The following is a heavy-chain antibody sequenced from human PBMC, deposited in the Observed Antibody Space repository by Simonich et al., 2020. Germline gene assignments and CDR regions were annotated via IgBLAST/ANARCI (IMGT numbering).Heavy chain of an antibody. J-gene: IGHJ3*02. CDR3: AREQARGGAFDI. CDR1: GFTFSSYS. D-gene: IGHD3-16*01. V-gene: IGHV3-21*01. CDR2: ISSSSSYI. Sequence: EVQLVESGGGLVKPGGSLRLSCAASGFTFSSYSMNWVRQAPGKGREGGASISSSSSYIYYADSVKGRFTISRDNAKNSLYRQMNSLRAEDTAVYYCAREQARGGAFDIWGQGTMVTVSS.